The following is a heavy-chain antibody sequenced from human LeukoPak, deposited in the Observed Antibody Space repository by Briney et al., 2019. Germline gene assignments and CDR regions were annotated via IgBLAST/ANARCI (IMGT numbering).Heavy chain of an antibody. CDR1: GGTFSSYA. CDR3: ASQDSSGYYLIDY. V-gene: IGHV1-69*04. D-gene: IGHD3-22*01. J-gene: IGHJ4*02. CDR2: ITPILGIA. Sequence: GSSVKVSCKASGGTFSSYALSWVRQAPGQGLEWIGGITPILGIANYAQDLQGRVTITADKSTNTAYMELGSLRSEDTAVYYCASQDSSGYYLIDYWGQGTLVTVSS.